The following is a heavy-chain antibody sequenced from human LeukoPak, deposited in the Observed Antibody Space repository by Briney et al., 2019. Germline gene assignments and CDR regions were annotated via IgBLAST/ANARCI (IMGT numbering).Heavy chain of an antibody. V-gene: IGHV3-23*01. CDR2: ISGVDGKT. CDR1: GFTFSSYA. D-gene: IGHD4-23*01. Sequence: PGGSLRLSCAASGFTFSSYARNWVRQAPGKGLEWVLGISGVDGKTYYADSVKGRFTISSDSSKNTLYLQTNSLRAEDTAVYYCAALWVVKYYFDYWGQGTLVTVSS. CDR3: AALWVVKYYFDY. J-gene: IGHJ4*02.